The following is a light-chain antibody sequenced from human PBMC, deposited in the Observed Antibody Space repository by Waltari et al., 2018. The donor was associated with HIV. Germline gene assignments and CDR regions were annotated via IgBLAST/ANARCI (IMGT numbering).Light chain of an antibody. V-gene: IGLV1-51*01. CDR3: GTWDSSLSSYWV. Sequence: QSALTQPPSVSAAPGQTVTLSCSGSSSNIGNNYVSRYQQLPGTAPKLLIYDNNKRPSGIPDRFSGSKSGTSATLGITGLQTEDEADYYCGTWDSSLSSYWVFGGGTKLTVL. CDR1: SSNIGNNY. CDR2: DNN. J-gene: IGLJ3*02.